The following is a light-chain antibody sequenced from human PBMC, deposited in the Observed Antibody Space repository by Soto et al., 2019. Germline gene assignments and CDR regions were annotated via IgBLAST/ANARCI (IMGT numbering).Light chain of an antibody. J-gene: IGLJ2*01. CDR2: NNT. CDR3: AAWADSLDGVV. Sequence: QSVLTQPPSASGTPGQRVTISCSGSSSNIGSNTVTWYQQLPGTAPKLLIYNNTQRPSGVPARFSGSKSGTSASLAISGLQSEDEADYYCAAWADSLDGVVFGGGTQLTVL. CDR1: SSNIGSNT. V-gene: IGLV1-44*01.